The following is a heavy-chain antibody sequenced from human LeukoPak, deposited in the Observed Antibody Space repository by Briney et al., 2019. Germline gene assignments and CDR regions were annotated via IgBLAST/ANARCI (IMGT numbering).Heavy chain of an antibody. J-gene: IGHJ4*02. CDR1: GYTFTSYG. CDR2: ISAYNGNT. CDR3: ARRHMGYSYGYGYYFDY. D-gene: IGHD5-18*01. V-gene: IGHV1-18*01. Sequence: ASVKVSCKASGYTFTSYGISWVRQTPGQGLEWMGWISAYNGNTNYAQKLQGRVTMTTDTSTSTAYMELRSLRSDDTAVYYCARRHMGYSYGYGYYFDYWGQGTLVTVSS.